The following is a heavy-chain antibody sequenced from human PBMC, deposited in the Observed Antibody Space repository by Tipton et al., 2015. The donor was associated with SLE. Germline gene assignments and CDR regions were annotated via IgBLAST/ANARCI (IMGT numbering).Heavy chain of an antibody. CDR2: IKQDGSEK. Sequence: SLRLSCAASGFTFSSYGMHWVRQAPGKGLEWVANIKQDGSEKYYVDSVKGRFTISRDNAKNSLYLQMNSLRAEDTAVYYCARDFDDDYVWGSYRAFDIWGQGTMVTVSS. D-gene: IGHD3-16*02. CDR3: ARDFDDDYVWGSYRAFDI. J-gene: IGHJ3*02. CDR1: GFTFSSYG. V-gene: IGHV3-7*03.